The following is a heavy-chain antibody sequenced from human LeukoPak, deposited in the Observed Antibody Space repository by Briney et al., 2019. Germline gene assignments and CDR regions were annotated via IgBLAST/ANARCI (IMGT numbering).Heavy chain of an antibody. CDR2: ISYDGSIK. CDR3: AKVVRGGDFWSGYYYGMDV. Sequence: GRSLRLSCAASGFTFSSYGMHWVRQAPGKGLEWVAVISYDGSIKYYADSVKGRFTISRDNSKNTLYLQMNSLRAEDTAVYYCAKVVRGGDFWSGYYYGMDVWGQGTTVTVSS. V-gene: IGHV3-30*18. J-gene: IGHJ6*02. D-gene: IGHD3-3*01. CDR1: GFTFSSYG.